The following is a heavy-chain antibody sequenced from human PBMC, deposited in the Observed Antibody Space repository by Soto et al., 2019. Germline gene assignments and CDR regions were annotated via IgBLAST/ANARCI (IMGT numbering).Heavy chain of an antibody. CDR1: GFTFSSYA. CDR2: ISYDGSNK. Sequence: GGSLRLSCAASGFTFSSYAMHWVRQAPGKGLEWVAVISYDGSNKYYADSVKGRFTISRDNSKNTLYLQMNSLRAEDTAVYYCATPYCSSTSCYTLEYYYYGMDVWGQGTTVTVSS. D-gene: IGHD2-2*02. V-gene: IGHV3-30-3*01. CDR3: ATPYCSSTSCYTLEYYYYGMDV. J-gene: IGHJ6*02.